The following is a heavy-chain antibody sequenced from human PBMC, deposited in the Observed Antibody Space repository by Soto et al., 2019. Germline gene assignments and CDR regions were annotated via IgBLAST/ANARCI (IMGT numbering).Heavy chain of an antibody. J-gene: IGHJ6*02. CDR3: ARYDTAMVTDYYYYGMDV. D-gene: IGHD5-18*01. Sequence: AASVKVSCKASGGTFSSYAISWVRQAPGQGLEWMGGIIPIFGTANYAQKFQGRVTITADESTSTAYMELSSLRSEDTAVYYCARYDTAMVTDYYYYGMDVWGQGTTVTVSS. CDR2: IIPIFGTA. CDR1: GGTFSSYA. V-gene: IGHV1-69*13.